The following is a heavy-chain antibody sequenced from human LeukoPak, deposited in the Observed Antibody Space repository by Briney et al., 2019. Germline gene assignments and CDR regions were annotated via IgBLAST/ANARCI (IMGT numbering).Heavy chain of an antibody. CDR3: ATEATLMYYYDSSGEEAAFDI. V-gene: IGHV3-11*01. J-gene: IGHJ3*02. Sequence: GGSLRLSCTVSGFTVSSNSMSWVRQAPGKGLEWVSYISSSGSTIYYADSVKGRFTISRDNAKNSLYLQMNSLRAEDTAVYYCATEATLMYYYDSSGEEAAFDIWGQGTMVTVSS. CDR2: ISSSGSTI. CDR1: GFTVSSNS. D-gene: IGHD3-22*01.